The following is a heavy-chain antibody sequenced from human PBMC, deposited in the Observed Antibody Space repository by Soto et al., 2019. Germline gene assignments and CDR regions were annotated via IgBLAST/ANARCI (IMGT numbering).Heavy chain of an antibody. J-gene: IGHJ4*01. V-gene: IGHV4-59*02. CDR3: ASLPGGGDLYNHLDN. CDR1: GASVSGYY. D-gene: IGHD3-16*01. Sequence: QVQLQESGPGLVKPSETLSLTCSVFGASVSGYYWNWLRQPPGKGLEWIAIMHHSGYINYNPFLKSGLTMFTDTSKNQFSLELTSVTAADTAVYYCASLPGGGDLYNHLDNWGHGTLVAVSS. CDR2: MHHSGYI.